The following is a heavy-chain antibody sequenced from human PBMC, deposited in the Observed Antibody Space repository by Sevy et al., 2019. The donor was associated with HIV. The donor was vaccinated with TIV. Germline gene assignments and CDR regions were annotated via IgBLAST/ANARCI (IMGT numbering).Heavy chain of an antibody. CDR2: IRNKPNIYTT. CDR1: GFTFSDYY. Sequence: GGSLRLSCATSGFTFSDYYMDWVRQAPGKGLEWVGRIRNKPNIYTTEYAASGKGGFNISRDDSKNSLYLQMNSLKTEDTAVYYCARVTAVADFYFDYWGQGTLVTVSS. CDR3: ARVTAVADFYFDY. J-gene: IGHJ4*02. D-gene: IGHD6-19*01. V-gene: IGHV3-72*01.